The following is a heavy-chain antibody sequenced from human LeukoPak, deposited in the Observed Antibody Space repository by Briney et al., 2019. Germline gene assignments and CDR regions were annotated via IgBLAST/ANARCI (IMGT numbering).Heavy chain of an antibody. CDR2: INHSGST. CDR1: GGSFSGYY. Sequence: SSETLSLTCAVYGGSFSGYYWSWIRQPPGKGLEWIGEINHSGSTNYNPSLESRVTISVDTSKNQFSLKLSSVTAADTAVYYCARGSTPYYYDSSGYYPTYYYYYMDVWGKGTTVTVSS. CDR3: ARGSTPYYYDSSGYYPTYYYYYMDV. J-gene: IGHJ6*03. V-gene: IGHV4-34*01. D-gene: IGHD3-22*01.